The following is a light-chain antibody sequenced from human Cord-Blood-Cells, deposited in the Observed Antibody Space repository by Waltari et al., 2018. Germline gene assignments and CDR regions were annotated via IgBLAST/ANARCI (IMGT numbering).Light chain of an antibody. J-gene: IGLJ3*02. CDR2: DVS. CDR1: SSDVGGYNY. CDR3: SSYTSSSTWV. V-gene: IGLV2-14*01. Sequence: QSALTQPASVSGSPGQSITIPCTGTSSDVGGYNYVSWYPQHPVKAPKPMIYDVSKRPSGVSNRFSGSKSGNTASLTISGLQAEDEADYYCSSYTSSSTWVFGGGTKLTVL.